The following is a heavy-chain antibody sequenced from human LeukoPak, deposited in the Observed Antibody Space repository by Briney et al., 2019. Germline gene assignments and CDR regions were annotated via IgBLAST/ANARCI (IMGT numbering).Heavy chain of an antibody. D-gene: IGHD3-9*01. CDR2: MNGGNGNT. V-gene: IGHV1-3*01. Sequence: ASVKVSCKASGYIFTDYAIHWLRQAPGQRPEWMGWMNGGNGNTKYSQKFQGRITLIRDTSAATAYMELSSLRHDDLAVYYCARDREGRYFDWLPIFDYWGQGTLVTVSS. CDR1: GYIFTDYA. J-gene: IGHJ4*02. CDR3: ARDREGRYFDWLPIFDY.